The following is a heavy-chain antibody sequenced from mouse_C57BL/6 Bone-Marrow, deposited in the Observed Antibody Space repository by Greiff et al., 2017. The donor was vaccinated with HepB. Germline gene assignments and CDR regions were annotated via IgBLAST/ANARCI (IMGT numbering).Heavy chain of an antibody. Sequence: QVHVKQSGAELAKPGASVKLSCKASGYTFTSYWMHWVKQRPGQGLEWIGYINPSSGYTKYNQKFKDKATLTADKSSSTAYMQLSSLTYEDSAVYYCARDYLRAWFAYWGQGTLVTVSA. D-gene: IGHD5-5*01. J-gene: IGHJ3*01. V-gene: IGHV1-7*01. CDR2: INPSSGYT. CDR3: ARDYLRAWFAY. CDR1: GYTFTSYW.